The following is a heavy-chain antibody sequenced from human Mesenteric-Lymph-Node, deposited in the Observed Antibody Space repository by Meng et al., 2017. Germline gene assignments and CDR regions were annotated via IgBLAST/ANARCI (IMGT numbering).Heavy chain of an antibody. V-gene: IGHV4-38-2*02. CDR1: GYSISSGYY. D-gene: IGHD3-22*01. CDR3: AREGYYYDSSGYYY. CDR2: IYHSGST. J-gene: IGHJ4*02. Sequence: GSLRLSCTVSGYSISSGYYWGWIRQPPGKGLEWIGSIYHSGSTYYNPSLKSRVTISVDTSKNQFSLKLSSVTAADTAVYYCAREGYYYDSSGYYYWGQGTLVTVSS.